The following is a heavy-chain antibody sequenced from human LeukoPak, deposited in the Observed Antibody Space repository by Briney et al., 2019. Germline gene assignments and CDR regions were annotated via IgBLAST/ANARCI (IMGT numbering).Heavy chain of an antibody. CDR3: AKAKDYDFWSGWYYFDY. V-gene: IGHV3-30*02. J-gene: IGHJ4*02. D-gene: IGHD3-3*01. CDR1: GFTFSSYG. CDR2: IRYDGSNK. Sequence: GGSLRLSCAASGFTFSSYGMHWVRQAPGKGLEWVAFIRYDGSNKYYADSVKGRFTISRGNSKNTLYLQMNSLRAEDTAVYYCAKAKDYDFWSGWYYFDYWGQGTLVTVSS.